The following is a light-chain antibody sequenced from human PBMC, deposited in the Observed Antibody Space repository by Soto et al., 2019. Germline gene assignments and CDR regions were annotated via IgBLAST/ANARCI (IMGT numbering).Light chain of an antibody. CDR2: LNSDGSH. V-gene: IGLV4-69*01. Sequence: QLVLTQSPSASAPLGASVKLTCTLSSGHSSYAIAWHQQQPEKGPRYLMKLNSDGSHSKGDGTPDRSSGSSSGAERYLTISSLPSEDEADYYCQTWGTGIHYVFGTGTKLTVL. CDR1: SGHSSYA. J-gene: IGLJ1*01. CDR3: QTWGTGIHYV.